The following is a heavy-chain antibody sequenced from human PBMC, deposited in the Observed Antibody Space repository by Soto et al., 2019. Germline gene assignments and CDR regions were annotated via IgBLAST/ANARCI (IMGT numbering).Heavy chain of an antibody. CDR1: GGSISSGGYS. V-gene: IGHV4-61*08. D-gene: IGHD6-13*01. CDR3: ARYRREAVAGYTLDN. Sequence: SETLSLTCAVSGGSISSGGYSWSWIRQPPGKGLEWIGYVYNSGSTNYNPSLKSRVTISEDTSKSQFSLKVNSMTAADTAVYYCARYRREAVAGYTLDNWGQGILVTVSS. CDR2: VYNSGST. J-gene: IGHJ4*02.